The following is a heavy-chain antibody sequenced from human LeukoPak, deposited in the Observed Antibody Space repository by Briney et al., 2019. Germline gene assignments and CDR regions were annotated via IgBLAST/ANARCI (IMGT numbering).Heavy chain of an antibody. CDR1: GYTFTSYD. J-gene: IGHJ3*02. CDR2: MNPNSGNT. V-gene: IGHV1-8*01. D-gene: IGHD5-24*01. CDR3: ARVGWLQLRDAFDI. Sequence: GASVKVSCKASGYTFTSYDINWVRQATGQGLEWMGWMNPNSGNTGYAQKFQGRVTMTRNTSISTAYMELSSLRSEDTAVYYCARVGWLQLRDAFDIWGQGTMVTVSS.